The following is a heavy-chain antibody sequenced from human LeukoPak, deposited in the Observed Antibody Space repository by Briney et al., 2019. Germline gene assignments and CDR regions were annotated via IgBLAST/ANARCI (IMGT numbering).Heavy chain of an antibody. J-gene: IGHJ4*02. CDR2: ISSSSSYI. D-gene: IGHD5-18*01. Sequence: GGSLRLSCAASGFTFSSYSMKWVRQAPGKGLEWVSSISSSSSYIYYADSVKGRFTISRDNARNSLYLQMNSLRAEDTAVYYCARDGGYSYGYRVGDYFDYWGQGTLVTVSS. V-gene: IGHV3-21*01. CDR1: GFTFSSYS. CDR3: ARDGGYSYGYRVGDYFDY.